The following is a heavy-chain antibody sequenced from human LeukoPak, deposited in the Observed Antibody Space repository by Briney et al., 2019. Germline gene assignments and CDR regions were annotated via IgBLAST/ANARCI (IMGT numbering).Heavy chain of an antibody. CDR1: GGSISSSNW. CDR3: ARANLIMITFGGVLDY. V-gene: IGHV4-4*02. J-gene: IGHJ4*02. Sequence: SETLSLTCAVSGGSISSSNWWSWVRQPPGKGLEWIGEIYHSGSTNYNPSLKSRVTISVDTSKNQFSLKLSSVTAADTAVYYCARANLIMITFGGVLDYWGQGTLVTVSS. D-gene: IGHD3-16*01. CDR2: IYHSGST.